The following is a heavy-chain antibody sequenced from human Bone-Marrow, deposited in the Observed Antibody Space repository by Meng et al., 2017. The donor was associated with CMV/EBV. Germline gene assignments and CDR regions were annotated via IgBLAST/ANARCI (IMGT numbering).Heavy chain of an antibody. J-gene: IGHJ6*02. V-gene: IGHV3-21*01. D-gene: IGHD3-3*01. CDR1: GFIFNKYA. Sequence: GGSLRLSCAASGFIFNKYAVAWVRQAPGKGLEWVSSISSSSSYIYYADSVKGRFTISRDNAKNSLYLQMNSLRAEDTAVYYCARRITIFGVVRGFGMDVWGQGTTVTVSS. CDR2: ISSSSSYI. CDR3: ARRITIFGVVRGFGMDV.